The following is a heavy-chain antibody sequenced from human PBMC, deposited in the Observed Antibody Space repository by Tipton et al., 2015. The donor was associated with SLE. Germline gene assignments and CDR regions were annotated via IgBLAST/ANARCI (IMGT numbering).Heavy chain of an antibody. CDR3: ARGYFDSSGYSNPFDV. Sequence: LSLTCTVSGVSISSSYWSWIRQSPEKGLEWIGYIYYSGSTKYNPSLESRVTMSVDTSKSQFSLELTSVTAADTALYYCARGYFDSSGYSNPFDVWGQGTMVTVSS. D-gene: IGHD3-22*01. CDR2: IYYSGST. CDR1: GVSISSSY. V-gene: IGHV4-59*01. J-gene: IGHJ3*01.